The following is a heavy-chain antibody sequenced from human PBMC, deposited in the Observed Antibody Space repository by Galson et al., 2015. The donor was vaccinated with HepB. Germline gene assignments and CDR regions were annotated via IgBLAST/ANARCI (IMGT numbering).Heavy chain of an antibody. CDR2: ISSSSSAI. D-gene: IGHD3-22*01. Sequence: SLRLSCAASGFTFNTYGMNWVRQAPGKGLEWLSYISSSSSAITYADSLRGRFTISRDNTKNTLYLQMNSLRAEDTAVYYCAKDVIGQFDYWGQGTLVTVSS. CDR3: AKDVIGQFDY. CDR1: GFTFNTYG. J-gene: IGHJ4*02. V-gene: IGHV3-48*01.